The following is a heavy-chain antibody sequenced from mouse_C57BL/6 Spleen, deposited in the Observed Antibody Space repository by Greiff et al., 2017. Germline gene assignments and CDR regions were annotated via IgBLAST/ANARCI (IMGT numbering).Heavy chain of an antibody. CDR3: TYYGSSHYFDY. CDR2: IDPENGDT. J-gene: IGHJ2*01. V-gene: IGHV14-4*01. D-gene: IGHD1-1*01. Sequence: VKLMESGAELVRPGASVKLSCTASGFNIKDDYMHWVKQRPEQGLEWIGWIDPENGDTEYASKFQGKATITADTSSNTAYLQLSSLTSEDTAVYYCTYYGSSHYFDYWGQGTTLTVSS. CDR1: GFNIKDDY.